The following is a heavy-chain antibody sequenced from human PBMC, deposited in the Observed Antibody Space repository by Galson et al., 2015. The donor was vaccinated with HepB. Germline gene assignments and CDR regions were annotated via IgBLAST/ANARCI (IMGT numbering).Heavy chain of an antibody. CDR2: IIPIFGSG. Sequence: SVKVSCKASGGTFSSNTINWVRQAPGQGLEWMGGIIPIFGSGNYAQKFQGRVTITADESKGTVYMELSSLRSEDTAVYYCARQYDTHGYYAYWGQGTLVIVSS. J-gene: IGHJ4*02. CDR3: ARQYDTHGYYAY. CDR1: GGTFSSNT. D-gene: IGHD3-22*01. V-gene: IGHV1-69*13.